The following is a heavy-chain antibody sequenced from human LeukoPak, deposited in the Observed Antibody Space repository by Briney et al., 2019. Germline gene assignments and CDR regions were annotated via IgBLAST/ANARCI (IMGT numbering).Heavy chain of an antibody. D-gene: IGHD3-10*01. V-gene: IGHV4-39*07. CDR3: ARDRGGIDY. J-gene: IGHJ4*02. CDR1: GGSISSYY. Sequence: SETLSLTCTVSGGSISSYYWSWIRQPPGKGLEWIGSIYYSGSTYYNPSLKSRVTISVDTSKNQFSLKLSSVTAADTAVYYCARDRGGIDYWGQGTLVTVSS. CDR2: IYYSGST.